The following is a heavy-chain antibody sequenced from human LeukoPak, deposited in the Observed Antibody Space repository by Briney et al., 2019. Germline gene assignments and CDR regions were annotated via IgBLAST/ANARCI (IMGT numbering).Heavy chain of an antibody. V-gene: IGHV4-34*01. CDR1: GGSFSGYY. D-gene: IGHD2-2*01. Sequence: SETPSLTCAVYGGSFSGYYWSWIRQPPGKGLEWIGEINHSGSTNYNPSLKSRVTISVDTSKNQFSLKLSSVTAADTAVYYCARLLNIVVVPAKAFDIWGQGTMVTVSS. J-gene: IGHJ3*02. CDR3: ARLLNIVVVPAKAFDI. CDR2: INHSGST.